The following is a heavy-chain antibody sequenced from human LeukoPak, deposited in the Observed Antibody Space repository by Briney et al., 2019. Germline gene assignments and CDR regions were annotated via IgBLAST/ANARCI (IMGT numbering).Heavy chain of an antibody. CDR2: INCNSGGT. D-gene: IGHD1-14*01. Sequence: ASVKVSCKASGYTFTGYYMHWVRQAPGQGLEWMGWINCNSGGTNYAQKFQGRVTMTRDTSISTAYMELSRLRSDDTAVYYCASVRQLTPDNDYWGQGTLVTVSS. CDR1: GYTFTGYY. J-gene: IGHJ4*02. CDR3: ASVRQLTPDNDY. V-gene: IGHV1-2*02.